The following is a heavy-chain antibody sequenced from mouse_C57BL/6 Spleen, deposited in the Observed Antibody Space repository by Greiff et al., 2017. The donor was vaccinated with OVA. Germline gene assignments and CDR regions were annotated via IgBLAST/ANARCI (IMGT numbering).Heavy chain of an antibody. D-gene: IGHD2-14*01. Sequence: VQLQQSGAELVKPGASVKLSCKASGYTFTSYWMHWVKQRPGQGLEWIGMIHPNSGSTNYNEKFKSTATLTVDQSSSPAYMQLSSLTSEDSAVYDGESCARTEVGGGYDLDYWGQGTTVTVSS. CDR3: ESCARTEVGGGYDLDY. CDR2: IHPNSGST. V-gene: IGHV1-64*01. CDR1: GYTFTSYW. J-gene: IGHJ2*01.